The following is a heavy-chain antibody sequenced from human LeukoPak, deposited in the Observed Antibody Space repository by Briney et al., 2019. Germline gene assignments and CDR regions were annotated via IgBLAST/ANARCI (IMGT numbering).Heavy chain of an antibody. CDR2: IYYSGST. V-gene: IGHV4-59*13. CDR1: GGSTSNYH. J-gene: IGHJ4*02. Sequence: SETLSLTCTVSGGSTSNYHWSWIRQPPGKGLEWIGYIYYSGSTNYNPSLKSRVTISVDTSKNQFSLKLSSVTAADTALYYCARVRAPEGYSYGSFDYWGQGTLVTVPS. D-gene: IGHD5-18*01. CDR3: ARVRAPEGYSYGSFDY.